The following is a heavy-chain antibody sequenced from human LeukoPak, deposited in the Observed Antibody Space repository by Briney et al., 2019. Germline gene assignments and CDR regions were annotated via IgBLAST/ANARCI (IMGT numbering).Heavy chain of an antibody. CDR2: IVPIIGRA. CDR1: GGTFSSYA. D-gene: IGHD3-22*01. V-gene: IGHV1-69*13. CDR3: ARARHSYHDSSGYYYAFDY. J-gene: IGHJ4*02. Sequence: SVTVSCKASGGTFSSYAISWVRQAPGQGLEWMGAIVPIIGRANYAQKFQGRVTIIADESTTTVYMELSSLRSEDTAVYYCARARHSYHDSSGYYYAFDYWGQGTLVTVSS.